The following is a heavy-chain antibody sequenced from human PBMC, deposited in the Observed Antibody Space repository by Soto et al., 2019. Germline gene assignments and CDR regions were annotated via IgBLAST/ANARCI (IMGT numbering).Heavy chain of an antibody. V-gene: IGHV3-74*01. CDR3: TRDGGGRYYGGFDN. J-gene: IGHJ4*02. CDR2: INGDGTNT. D-gene: IGHD1-26*01. Sequence: VQLVESGGGLVQPGGCLRLSCEISGFNFNTYWMHWVRQAPGEGVVWVSRINGDGTNTDYADSVKGRFTISRDNAKKTLYLDMSSLRVDDTAVYYCTRDGGGRYYGGFDNWGQGTLVTVSS. CDR1: GFNFNTYW.